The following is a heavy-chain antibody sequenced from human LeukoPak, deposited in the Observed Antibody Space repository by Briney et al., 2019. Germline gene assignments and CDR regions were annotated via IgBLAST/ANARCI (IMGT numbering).Heavy chain of an antibody. J-gene: IGHJ4*02. CDR1: GFTFSGYP. CDR2: ISYDGSNK. Sequence: GKSLRLSCAASGFTFSGYPIHWVRQAPGKGLEWVAVISYDGSNKYHADSVKGRFTISRDNSKNTLYLQMNSLRAEDTAVYYCARDPGGSSGYYFTFDYWGQGTLVTVSS. V-gene: IGHV3-30-3*01. D-gene: IGHD3-22*01. CDR3: ARDPGGSSGYYFTFDY.